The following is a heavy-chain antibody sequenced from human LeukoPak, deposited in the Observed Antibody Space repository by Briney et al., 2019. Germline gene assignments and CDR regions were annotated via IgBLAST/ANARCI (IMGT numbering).Heavy chain of an antibody. Sequence: GGSLRLSCAASGFTFDNYAMNWVRQAPGKGLVWVSGINGDGRSRSNEDSVKGRFTISRDNAKNTLYLQMNSLRAEDAAVYYCVRELGAFDVWGRGTMVTVSS. J-gene: IGHJ3*01. CDR2: INGDGRSR. V-gene: IGHV3-74*01. CDR1: GFTFDNYA. CDR3: VRELGAFDV. D-gene: IGHD3-10*01.